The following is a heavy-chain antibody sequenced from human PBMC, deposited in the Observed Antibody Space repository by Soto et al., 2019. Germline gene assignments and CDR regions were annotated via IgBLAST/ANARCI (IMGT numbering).Heavy chain of an antibody. V-gene: IGHV4-39*07. CDR3: ARDPHHTGPPFDY. CDR1: GGSISSSSYY. D-gene: IGHD2-8*02. J-gene: IGHJ4*02. Sequence: SETLSLTCTVSGGSISSSSYYWGWIRQPPGKGLEWIGSIYYSGSTYYNPSLKSRVTISVDTSKNQFSLKLSSVTAADTAVYYCARDPHHTGPPFDYWGQGTLVTVSS. CDR2: IYYSGST.